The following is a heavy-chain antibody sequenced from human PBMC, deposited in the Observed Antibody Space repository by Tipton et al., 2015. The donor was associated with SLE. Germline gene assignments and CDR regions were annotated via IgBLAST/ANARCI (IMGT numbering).Heavy chain of an antibody. CDR1: GFTFSDYY. V-gene: IGHV3-11*03. J-gene: IGHJ4*02. CDR3: ASASGAQGGY. Sequence: GSLRLSCAASGFTFSDYYMSWIRQAPGKGLEWVSYISSSSSYTNCADSVKGRFTISRDNAKNSLYLQMNSLRAEDTAVYYCASASGAQGGYWGQGTLVTVSS. CDR2: ISSSSSYT. D-gene: IGHD1-26*01.